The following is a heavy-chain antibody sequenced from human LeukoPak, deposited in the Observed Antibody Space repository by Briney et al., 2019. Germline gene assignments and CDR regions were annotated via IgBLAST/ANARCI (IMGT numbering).Heavy chain of an antibody. J-gene: IGHJ4*02. CDR3: ARTREALPRTELDY. D-gene: IGHD1-14*01. Sequence: ASVKVSCKASGYTFTGYYMHWVRQAPGQGLEWMGWINPNSGGTNYAQKFQGRVTVTRDTSISTAYMELSRLRSDDTAVYYCARTREALPRTELDYWGQGTLVTVSS. V-gene: IGHV1-2*02. CDR1: GYTFTGYY. CDR2: INPNSGGT.